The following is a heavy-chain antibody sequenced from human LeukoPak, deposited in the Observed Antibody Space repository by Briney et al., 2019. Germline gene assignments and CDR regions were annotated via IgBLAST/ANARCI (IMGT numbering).Heavy chain of an antibody. D-gene: IGHD3-10*01. Sequence: SETLSLTCAVYGGSFSGYYWSWIRQPPGKGLEWIGEINHSGSTNYNPSLKSRVTISVDTSKNQFSLKLSSVTAADTAVYYCARVYGSGRKIDYWGQGTLVTVSS. CDR3: ARVYGSGRKIDY. V-gene: IGHV4-34*01. CDR2: INHSGST. J-gene: IGHJ4*02. CDR1: GGSFSGYY.